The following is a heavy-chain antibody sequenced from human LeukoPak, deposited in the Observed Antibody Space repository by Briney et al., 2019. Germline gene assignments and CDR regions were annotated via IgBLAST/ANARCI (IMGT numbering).Heavy chain of an antibody. CDR2: ISVSGPT. V-gene: IGHV4-39*01. J-gene: IGHJ4*02. CDR1: GGSISSDSYY. D-gene: IGHD3-10*01. Sequence: PSETLSLTCTVSGGSISSDSYYWGWIRQPPGKGLEWIGSISVSGPTYYNASLKSRVTISVDTSNNQFSLQLNSVTAADTAVYYCARRSKWFGGYYFDFWGQGTLVTVSS. CDR3: ARRSKWFGGYYFDF.